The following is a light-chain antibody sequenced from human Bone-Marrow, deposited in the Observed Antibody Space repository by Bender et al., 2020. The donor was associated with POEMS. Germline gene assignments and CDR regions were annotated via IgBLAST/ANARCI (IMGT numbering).Light chain of an antibody. CDR3: QSYDNSLGGWV. Sequence: QSVLTQPPSVSAAPGQRVTISCSGSSANVANYYVSWYQQVPGTAPKLLIYGYNNRPSGVPDRFSGSKSGTSASLAISGLQAEDEADYYCQSYDNSLGGWVFGGGTKLTVL. V-gene: IGLV1-40*01. CDR2: GYN. CDR1: SANVANYY. J-gene: IGLJ3*02.